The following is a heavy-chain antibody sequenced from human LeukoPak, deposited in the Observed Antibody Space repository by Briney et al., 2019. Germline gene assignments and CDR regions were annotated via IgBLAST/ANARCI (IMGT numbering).Heavy chain of an antibody. J-gene: IGHJ4*02. V-gene: IGHV3-23*01. CDR1: GFTFSNHG. CDR2: ISPSADIK. CDR3: AKDDAWLRFGE. Sequence: GGTLRLSCAASGFTFSNHGMNWVRQASGKGLEWVSGISPSADIKYYADSVKGRFTISRDNSKNMLYLEVISLTADDTAVYYCAKDDAWLRFGEWSQGTLVTVSS. D-gene: IGHD3-10*01.